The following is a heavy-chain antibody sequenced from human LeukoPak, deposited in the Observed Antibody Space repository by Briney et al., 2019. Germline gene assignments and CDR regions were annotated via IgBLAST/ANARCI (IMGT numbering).Heavy chain of an antibody. J-gene: IGHJ5*02. Sequence: PGGSLRLSCAASGFTFSSYWMSWVRQAPGKGLEWVANIKQDGSEKYYVDSVKGRFTISRDNAKNSLYLQMNSLRAEDTAVYYCAKDGGLLWFGNWFDPWGQGTLVTVSS. CDR1: GFTFSSYW. V-gene: IGHV3-7*01. D-gene: IGHD3-10*01. CDR3: AKDGGLLWFGNWFDP. CDR2: IKQDGSEK.